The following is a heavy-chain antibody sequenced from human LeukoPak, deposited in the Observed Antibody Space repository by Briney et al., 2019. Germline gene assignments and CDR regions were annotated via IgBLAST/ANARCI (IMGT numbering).Heavy chain of an antibody. D-gene: IGHD3-10*01. CDR1: GFTFRNHW. CDR3: AREGEHYYGSGSYYKAFDY. J-gene: IGHJ4*02. CDR2: ISSSSSYI. Sequence: GGSLRLSCAASGFTFRNHWMHWVRQAPGKGLEWVSSISSSSSYIYYADSVKGRFTISRDNAKNSLYLQMNSLRAEDTAVYYCAREGEHYYGSGSYYKAFDYWGQGTLVTVSS. V-gene: IGHV3-21*01.